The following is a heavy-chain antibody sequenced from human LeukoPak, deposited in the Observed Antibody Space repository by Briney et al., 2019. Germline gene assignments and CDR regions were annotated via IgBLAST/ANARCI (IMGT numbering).Heavy chain of an antibody. CDR1: GGSFSGYY. D-gene: IGHD3-3*01. Sequence: SETLSLTCAVSGGSFSGYYWSWIRQPPGKGLEWIGEINHSGSTNYNPSLKSRVTISVDTSKNQFSLKLSSVTAADTAVYYCARRDFWSGYYYYYYYMDVWGKGTTVTVSS. CDR3: ARRDFWSGYYYYYYYMDV. CDR2: INHSGST. J-gene: IGHJ6*03. V-gene: IGHV4-34*01.